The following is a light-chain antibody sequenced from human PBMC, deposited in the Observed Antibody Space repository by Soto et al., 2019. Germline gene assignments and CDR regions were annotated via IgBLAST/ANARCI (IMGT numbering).Light chain of an antibody. CDR1: QDIRNF. V-gene: IGKV1-27*01. J-gene: IGKJ3*01. CDR3: QKYSSVPA. CDR2: AAS. Sequence: DIQMTQSPTSLSASVGDRVTITCRASQDIRNFVAWYQQKPGKAPKLLIYAASTLQSGVPSRFGGSGSGTDFTLTINSLQPEDVATYSCQKYSSVPAFGPGTKVEIK.